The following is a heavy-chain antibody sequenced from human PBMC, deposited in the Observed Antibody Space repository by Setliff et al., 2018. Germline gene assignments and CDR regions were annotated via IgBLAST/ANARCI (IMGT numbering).Heavy chain of an antibody. CDR2: IDAGDGET. J-gene: IGHJ4*02. CDR3: ARVRGSGTLLSEFEY. CDR1: GYTFTSYG. Sequence: ASVKVSCKASGYTFTSYGVSWLRQAPGQRLEWVGWIDAGDGETKYSRNFQGRVTITRDISATTVYMDLSSLRSEDTAVYYCARVRGSGTLLSEFEYWGQGTLVTVPQ. D-gene: IGHD3-10*01. V-gene: IGHV1-3*01.